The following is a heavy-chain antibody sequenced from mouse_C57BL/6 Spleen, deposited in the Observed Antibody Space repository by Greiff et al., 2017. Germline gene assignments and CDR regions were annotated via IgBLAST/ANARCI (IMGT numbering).Heavy chain of an antibody. CDR1: GYAFSSYW. D-gene: IGHD1-1*01. CDR3: ARGEDYCGSLAY. V-gene: IGHV1-80*01. CDR2: IYPGDGDT. J-gene: IGHJ3*01. Sequence: QVQLQQSGAELVKPGASVKISCKASGYAFSSYWMHWVKQRPGKGLEWIGQIYPGDGDTNYTGKFKGKATLPADKSSSTAYMQLSSLTSEDSAVFFCARGEDYCGSLAYWGQGTLVTVSA.